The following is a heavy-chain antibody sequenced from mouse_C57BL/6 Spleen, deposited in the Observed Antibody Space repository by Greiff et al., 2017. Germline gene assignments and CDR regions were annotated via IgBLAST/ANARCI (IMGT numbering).Heavy chain of an antibody. J-gene: IGHJ1*03. CDR2: ISYSGST. CDR1: GYSITSGYD. Sequence: EVKLMESGPGMVKPSQSLSLTCTVTGYSITSGYDWHWIRHFPGNKLEWMGYISYSGSTNYNPSLKSRISITHDTSKNHFFLKLNSVTTEDTATYDCARLWDYDWYFDVWGTGTTVTVSS. V-gene: IGHV3-1*01. D-gene: IGHD2-4*01. CDR3: ARLWDYDWYFDV.